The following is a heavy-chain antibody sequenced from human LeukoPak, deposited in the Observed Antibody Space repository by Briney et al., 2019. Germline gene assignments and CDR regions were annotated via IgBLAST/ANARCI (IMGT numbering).Heavy chain of an antibody. CDR3: AREGVTMVRGAITPAYFDY. Sequence: AETLSLTCAVYGGSFSGYYWSWIRQPPGKGLEWIGEVYLSRSTNYNPSLKSRVTISVDTSKNQFSLKLSSVTAADTAVYYCAREGVTMVRGAITPAYFDYWGQGTLVTVSS. CDR1: GGSFSGYY. D-gene: IGHD3-10*01. V-gene: IGHV4-34*01. J-gene: IGHJ4*02. CDR2: VYLSRST.